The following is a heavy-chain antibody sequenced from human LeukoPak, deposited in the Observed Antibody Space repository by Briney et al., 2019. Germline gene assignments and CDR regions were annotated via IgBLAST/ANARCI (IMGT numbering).Heavy chain of an antibody. CDR1: GFIFNNYG. J-gene: IGHJ4*02. D-gene: IGHD3-22*01. Sequence: GGSLRLSCAASGFIFNNYGMHWVRQAPGKGLGWVAVIYSDGSKQNYEDSVKGRFTISRDDSKNTVYLQMNSLRAEDTAVYYCAKDVRSGYFDYWGQGTLVTVSS. V-gene: IGHV3-33*06. CDR3: AKDVRSGYFDY. CDR2: IYSDGSKQ.